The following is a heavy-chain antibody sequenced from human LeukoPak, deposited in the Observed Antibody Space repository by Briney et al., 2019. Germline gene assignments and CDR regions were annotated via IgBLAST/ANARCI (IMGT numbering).Heavy chain of an antibody. CDR2: INHNGNVN. J-gene: IGHJ6*02. Sequence: RGSLRLSCAASGFTFTSYSMSWVRQAPGKGLEWVASINHNGNVNYYVDSVKGRFTISRDNAKNSLYLQMSNLRAEDTAVYFCARGVGLDVWGQGATVTVSS. CDR3: ARGVGLDV. CDR1: GFTFTSYS. D-gene: IGHD3-16*01. V-gene: IGHV3-7*03.